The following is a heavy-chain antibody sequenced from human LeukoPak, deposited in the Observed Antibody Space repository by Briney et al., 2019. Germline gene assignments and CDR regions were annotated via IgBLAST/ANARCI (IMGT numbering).Heavy chain of an antibody. Sequence: PSETLSLTCAVYGGSFSGYYWSWIRQPPGKGLEWIGEINHSGSTTYNPSLKSRVTISVDTSKTQFSLKLSSVTAADTAVYYCARTGYYYYYMDVWGKGTTVTISS. J-gene: IGHJ6*03. CDR2: INHSGST. CDR3: ARTGYYYYYMDV. CDR1: GGSFSGYY. V-gene: IGHV4-34*01. D-gene: IGHD3/OR15-3a*01.